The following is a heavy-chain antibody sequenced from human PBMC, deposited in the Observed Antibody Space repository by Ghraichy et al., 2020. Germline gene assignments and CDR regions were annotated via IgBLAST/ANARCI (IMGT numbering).Heavy chain of an antibody. V-gene: IGHV3-74*01. J-gene: IGHJ6*02. CDR2: VNSDGSST. D-gene: IGHD3-10*01. CDR3: TRDRAYGGMDV. Sequence: GGSLRLSCAASGFTFSDYWMHWVRQAPGTGLVWVSRVNSDGSSTSYADSVQGRFTISRDNDKNTLYLQMNSLRAEDTAVYYCTRDRAYGGMDVWGQGTTVTVSS. CDR1: GFTFSDYW.